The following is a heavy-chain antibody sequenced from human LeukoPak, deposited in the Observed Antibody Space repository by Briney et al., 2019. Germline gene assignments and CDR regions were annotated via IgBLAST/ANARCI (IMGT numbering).Heavy chain of an antibody. CDR1: GYTFIDYY. J-gene: IGHJ4*02. CDR2: INPNSGGT. CDR3: ARDPPSTSNWELDY. D-gene: IGHD7-27*01. V-gene: IGHV1-2*06. Sequence: ASVKVSCKASGYTFIDYYIHWVRQAPGQGLEWMGRINPNSGGTDYAQNFQGRVTMTRDTSISTAYMELSRLRSDDTAVYYCARDPPSTSNWELDYWGQGTLVTVSS.